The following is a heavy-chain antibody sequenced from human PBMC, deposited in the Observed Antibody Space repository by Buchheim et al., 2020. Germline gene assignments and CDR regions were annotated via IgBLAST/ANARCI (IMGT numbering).Heavy chain of an antibody. J-gene: IGHJ6*02. CDR3: ARERGRGYSGYAQYYYYYGMDV. CDR2: INPSGGST. D-gene: IGHD5-12*01. CDR1: GYTFTSYY. V-gene: IGHV1-46*01. Sequence: QVQLVQSGAEVKKPGASVKVSCKASGYTFTSYYMHWVRQAPGQGLEWMGIINPSGGSTSYAQKFQGRVTMTRDTSTSPVYMELSSLRSEDTAVYYCARERGRGYSGYAQYYYYYGMDVWGQGTT.